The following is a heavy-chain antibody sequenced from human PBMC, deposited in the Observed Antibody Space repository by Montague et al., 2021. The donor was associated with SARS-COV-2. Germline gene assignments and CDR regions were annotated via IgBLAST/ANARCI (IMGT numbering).Heavy chain of an antibody. J-gene: IGHJ3*02. Sequence: TLSLTCTVSGGSISSGGYYWSWIRQHPGKGLEWIGYIYYSGSTYYNPSLKSRLTISVDTSKNQFSLKLSSVTAADTAVYYCARVHFVSSGRYPDAFDIWGQGTMVTVSS. D-gene: IGHD6-19*01. V-gene: IGHV4-31*03. CDR2: IYYSGST. CDR1: GGSISSGGYY. CDR3: ARVHFVSSGRYPDAFDI.